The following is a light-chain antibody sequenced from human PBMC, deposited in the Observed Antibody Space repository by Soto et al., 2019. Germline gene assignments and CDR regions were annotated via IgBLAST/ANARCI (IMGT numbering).Light chain of an antibody. CDR3: QQRSVWPT. CDR1: QSVSSY. J-gene: IGKJ4*01. Sequence: IVLTQSPATLSLSPGERATLSCRASQSVSSYLAWYQQKGGQAPRLLIYDASSRATGLPARFSGSGSGTDFTLTISSLEPEDFAVYYCQQRSVWPTFGGGTKVEI. V-gene: IGKV3-11*01. CDR2: DAS.